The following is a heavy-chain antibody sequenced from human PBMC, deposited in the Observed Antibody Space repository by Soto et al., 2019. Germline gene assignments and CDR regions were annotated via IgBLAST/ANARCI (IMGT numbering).Heavy chain of an antibody. CDR1: GFTFSNAW. J-gene: IGHJ5*02. D-gene: IGHD1-26*01. CDR3: AKDRREQGGLDP. Sequence: EVQLVESGGGLVKPGGSLRLSCAASGFTFSNAWMSWVRQAPGKGLEWVGRIKSKTDGGTTDYAAPVKGRFTISRDDSKNTLYLQMNSLRAEDTAVYYCAKDRREQGGLDPWGQGTLVTVSS. V-gene: IGHV3-15*01. CDR2: IKSKTDGGTT.